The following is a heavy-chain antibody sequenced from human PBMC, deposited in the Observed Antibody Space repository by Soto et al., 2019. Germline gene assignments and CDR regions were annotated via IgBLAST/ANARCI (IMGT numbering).Heavy chain of an antibody. J-gene: IGHJ6*02. CDR3: FSLIKRPTYYDIFTNCMCV. D-gene: IGHD3-9*01. Sequence: QVQLQESGPGLLKPSGTLSLTCAVSGGSISSSNWWCWVRHPPGKGLEWIGEIYHSGSTNYNPSLKSRVTISLDKSKIQYSLKLSSVSAADTAVYYCFSLIKRPTYYDIFTNCMCVCCQGTTVTVSS. CDR1: GGSISSSNW. CDR2: IYHSGST. V-gene: IGHV4-4*02.